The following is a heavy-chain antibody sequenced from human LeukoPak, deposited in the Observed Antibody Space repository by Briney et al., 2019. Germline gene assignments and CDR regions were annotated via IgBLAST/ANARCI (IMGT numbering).Heavy chain of an antibody. Sequence: GGSLRLSCAASGFTFNNYAMSWVRQAPGKGLEWVSVISGSGGSTYYADSVKGRFTISRDNSKNTLYVQMNSLRAEDTAVYYCARGIAAAGRFDYWGQGTLVTVSS. J-gene: IGHJ4*02. D-gene: IGHD6-13*01. CDR1: GFTFNNYA. CDR2: ISGSGGST. CDR3: ARGIAAAGRFDY. V-gene: IGHV3-23*01.